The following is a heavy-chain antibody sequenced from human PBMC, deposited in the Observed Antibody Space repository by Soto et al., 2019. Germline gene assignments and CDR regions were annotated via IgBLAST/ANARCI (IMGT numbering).Heavy chain of an antibody. CDR1: GFTVSSNY. CDR2: IYSGGST. V-gene: IGHV3-53*01. J-gene: IGHJ6*02. D-gene: IGHD6-19*01. CDR3: ARGGPGWTLYYYYYGMDV. Sequence: PGGSLRLSCAASGFTVSSNYMSWVRQAPGKGLEWVSVIYSGGSTYYADSVKGRFTISRDNSKNTLYLQMNSLRAEDTAVYYCARGGPGWTLYYYYYGMDVWGQGTTVTVSS.